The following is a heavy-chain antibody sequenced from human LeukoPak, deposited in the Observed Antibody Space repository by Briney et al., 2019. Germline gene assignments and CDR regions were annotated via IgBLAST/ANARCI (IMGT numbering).Heavy chain of an antibody. V-gene: IGHV4-31*03. CDR3: ARYCSSTNCYKGGFDP. CDR1: GGSISSGGYY. D-gene: IGHD2-2*02. Sequence: SETLSLTCTVSGGSISSGGYYWSWIRQRPGKGLEWIVYIYYSGSTYSNPSLKSRVTISVETSKNQFSLNLSSVTAADTAVYYCARYCSSTNCYKGGFDPWGQGTLVTVSS. J-gene: IGHJ5*02. CDR2: IYYSGST.